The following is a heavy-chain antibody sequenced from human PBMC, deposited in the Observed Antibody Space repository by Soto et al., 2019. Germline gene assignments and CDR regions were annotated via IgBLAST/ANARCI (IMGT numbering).Heavy chain of an antibody. CDR3: ARAYGDYVFDY. Sequence: PSETLSLTCTVSGDSISRYYWSWIRQPPGKGLEWIGYIYYSGSTNYNPSLKSRVTISVDTSKNQFSLKLSSVTAADTAVYYCARAYGDYVFDYWGQGTLVTVSS. CDR2: IYYSGST. V-gene: IGHV4-59*01. D-gene: IGHD4-17*01. CDR1: GDSISRYY. J-gene: IGHJ4*02.